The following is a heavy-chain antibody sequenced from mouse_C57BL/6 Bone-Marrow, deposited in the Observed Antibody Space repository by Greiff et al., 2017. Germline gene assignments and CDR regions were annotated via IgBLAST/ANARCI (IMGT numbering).Heavy chain of an antibody. CDR1: GYTFTSYW. V-gene: IGHV1-50*01. D-gene: IGHD2-2*01. CDR2: IDPSDSYT. Sequence: VQLQQPGAELVKPGASVKLSCKASGYTFTSYWMQWVKQRPGQGLEWIGEIDPSDSYTNYNQKFKGKATLTVDTSSSTAYMQLSSLTSEDSAVYYCARPLMVTTKGYYAMDYWGQGTSVTVSS. J-gene: IGHJ4*01. CDR3: ARPLMVTTKGYYAMDY.